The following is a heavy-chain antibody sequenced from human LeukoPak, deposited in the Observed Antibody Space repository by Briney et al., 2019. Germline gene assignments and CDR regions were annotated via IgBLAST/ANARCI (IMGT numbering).Heavy chain of an antibody. CDR3: ARAPYCSGGSCYGSFDY. V-gene: IGHV3-20*04. Sequence: GGSLRLSCAASGFTFDDYGMSWVRQAPGKGLEWVSGINWNGGSTGYADSVKGRFTISRDNAKNSLYLQMNSLRAEDTALYYCARAPYCSGGSCYGSFDYWGQGTLVTVSS. CDR2: INWNGGST. J-gene: IGHJ4*02. D-gene: IGHD2-15*01. CDR1: GFTFDDYG.